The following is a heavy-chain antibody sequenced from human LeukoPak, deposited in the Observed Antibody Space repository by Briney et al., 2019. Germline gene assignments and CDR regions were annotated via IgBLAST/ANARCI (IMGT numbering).Heavy chain of an antibody. Sequence: GASVKVSCKASGYTFTGYYMHWVRQAPGQGLEWMGGFDPEDGETIYAQKFQGRVTMTEDTSTDTAYMELSSLRSEDTAVYYCATALIAALDYYYYMDVWGKGTTVTVSS. V-gene: IGHV1-24*01. CDR3: ATALIAALDYYYYMDV. CDR2: FDPEDGET. J-gene: IGHJ6*03. CDR1: GYTFTGYY. D-gene: IGHD6-6*01.